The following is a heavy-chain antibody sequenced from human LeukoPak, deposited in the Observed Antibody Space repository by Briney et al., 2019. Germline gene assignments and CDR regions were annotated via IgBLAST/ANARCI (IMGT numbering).Heavy chain of an antibody. V-gene: IGHV4-38-2*01. CDR1: GYSISSGYY. D-gene: IGHD3-22*01. CDR3: ARRRTYYYDSSGYSVSDY. CDR2: IYHSGST. Sequence: PSETLSLTCAVSGYSISSGYYRGWIRQPPGKGLEWIGGIYHSGSTYYNPSLKSRVTISVDTSKNQFSLKLSSVTAADTAVYYCARRRTYYYDSSGYSVSDYWGQGTLVTVSS. J-gene: IGHJ4*02.